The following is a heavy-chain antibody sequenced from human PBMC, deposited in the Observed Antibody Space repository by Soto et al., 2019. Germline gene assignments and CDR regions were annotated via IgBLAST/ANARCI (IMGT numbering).Heavy chain of an antibody. Sequence: QVQLVQSGAEVKKPGSSVKVSCKASGGTFSGHAISWVRQAPGQGLEWMGGIIPRSGSTVYAQKFQDRLTFTADEGSNTAYMELSSLRSEDTAMFYCALGGVTSDSWGQGTLVTVSS. CDR2: IIPRSGST. V-gene: IGHV1-69*12. D-gene: IGHD4-17*01. J-gene: IGHJ4*02. CDR3: ALGGVTSDS. CDR1: GGTFSGHA.